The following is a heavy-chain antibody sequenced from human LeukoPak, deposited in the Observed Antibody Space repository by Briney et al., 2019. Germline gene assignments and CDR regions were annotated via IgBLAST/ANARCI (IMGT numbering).Heavy chain of an antibody. J-gene: IGHJ4*02. Sequence: PSETLSLTCTVSGGSISNYYWTWIRQPPGKGLEWIGYIYYSGSTEYNPSLKSPVTISVDTSKNQFSLKLSSVTVADTAMYYCASAISGSYFLWGQGTLVTVSS. CDR2: IYYSGST. CDR1: GGSISNYY. V-gene: IGHV4-59*01. D-gene: IGHD1-26*01. CDR3: ASAISGSYFL.